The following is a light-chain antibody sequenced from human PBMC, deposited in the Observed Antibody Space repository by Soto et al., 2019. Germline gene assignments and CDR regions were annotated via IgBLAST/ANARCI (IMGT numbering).Light chain of an antibody. CDR2: GAS. CDR3: QQYNNWPPWT. Sequence: EIVMTQSPATLSVSPGERATLSCRASQSVSSNLAWYQQKPGQAPRLVIYGASTRATGIPARFSGSGSGTEFTLNISRLQSEDFAVYYCQQYNNWPPWTFGQGPKVEIK. CDR1: QSVSSN. J-gene: IGKJ1*01. V-gene: IGKV3-15*01.